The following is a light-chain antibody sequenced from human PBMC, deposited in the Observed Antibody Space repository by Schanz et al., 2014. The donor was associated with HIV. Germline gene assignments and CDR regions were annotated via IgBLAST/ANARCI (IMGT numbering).Light chain of an antibody. J-gene: IGKJ4*01. Sequence: DIQMTQPPSSLSASVGDRVTITCRASQSITNYLNWYQQKPGKAPKLLIYAASSLQSGVPSRFSGSGSGTDFTLTISSLQPEDFATYYCQPSYSTPTFGGGTKVEIK. CDR2: AAS. V-gene: IGKV1-39*01. CDR3: QPSYSTPT. CDR1: QSITNY.